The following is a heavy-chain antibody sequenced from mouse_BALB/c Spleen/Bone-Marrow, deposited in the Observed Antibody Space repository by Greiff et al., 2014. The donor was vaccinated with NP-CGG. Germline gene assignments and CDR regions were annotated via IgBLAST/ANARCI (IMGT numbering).Heavy chain of an antibody. CDR3: ASYHSSVYAMDY. V-gene: IGHV1S135*01. CDR1: GYSFTDYN. D-gene: IGHD3-1*01. J-gene: IGHJ4*01. Sequence: QLKESGPELVEPGGSVKGSCKAFGYSFTDYNMYWGKKSHGKRPWGVGYIDPYNGGTNYNQKFKGKATLTVDKSSSTAFMHLNSLTSEDSAVYYCASYHSSVYAMDYWGQGTSVTVSS. CDR2: IDPYNGGT.